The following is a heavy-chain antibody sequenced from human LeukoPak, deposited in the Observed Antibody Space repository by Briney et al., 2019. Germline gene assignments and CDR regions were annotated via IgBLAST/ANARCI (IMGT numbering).Heavy chain of an antibody. D-gene: IGHD6-13*01. CDR2: INWNGGST. V-gene: IGHV3-20*04. CDR3: ARVAAAGGSYGLYYYYMDV. CDR1: GFTFDDYG. Sequence: GSLRLSCAASGFTFDDYGMSWVRQAPGKGLEWVSGINWNGGSTGYADSVKGRFTISRDNAKNSLYLQMNSLRAEDTALYYCARVAAAGGSYGLYYYYMDVWGKGTTVTVSS. J-gene: IGHJ6*03.